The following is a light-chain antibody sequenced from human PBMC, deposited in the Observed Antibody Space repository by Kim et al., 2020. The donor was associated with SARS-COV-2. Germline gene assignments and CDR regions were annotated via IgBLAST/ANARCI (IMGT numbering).Light chain of an antibody. Sequence: DIQMTQSPSSLSASVGDRVTITCRASQDIGRKLAWFQQQPGKAPKSLIYAASTLQSGVPSKFSGSASGTDFILTISSLLPEDVATYYCQQYYTYPLTFGGGTKVDIK. CDR2: AAS. J-gene: IGKJ4*01. CDR3: QQYYTYPLT. CDR1: QDIGRK. V-gene: IGKV1-16*02.